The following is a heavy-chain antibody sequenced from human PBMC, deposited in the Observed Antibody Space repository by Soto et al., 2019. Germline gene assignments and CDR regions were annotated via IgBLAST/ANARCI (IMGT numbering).Heavy chain of an antibody. J-gene: IGHJ6*02. D-gene: IGHD2-21*02. CDR1: GFTFSSYG. V-gene: IGHV3-33*01. CDR3: AREGCLQRGDCYPYYYYGMDV. CDR2: IWYDGSNK. Sequence: GGSLRLSCAASGFTFSSYGMHWVRQAPGKGLEWVAVIWYDGSNKYYADSVKGRFTISRDNSKNTLYLQMNSLRAEDTAVYYCAREGCLQRGDCYPYYYYGMDVWGQGTTVTVSS.